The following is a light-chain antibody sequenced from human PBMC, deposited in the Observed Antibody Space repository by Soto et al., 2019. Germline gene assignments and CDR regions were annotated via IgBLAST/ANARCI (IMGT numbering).Light chain of an antibody. CDR2: DAS. V-gene: IGKV3-11*01. J-gene: IGKJ4*01. CDR3: QHRSNWLA. CDR1: QSVSSY. Sequence: EIVLTPSPATLSLSPGERAPLSCRASQSVSSYLAWYQQKPGQAPRLLIYDASNRATGIPARFSGSGSGTDFTLTITSLEPEDFAVYFCQHRSNWLAFGGGTKVEIK.